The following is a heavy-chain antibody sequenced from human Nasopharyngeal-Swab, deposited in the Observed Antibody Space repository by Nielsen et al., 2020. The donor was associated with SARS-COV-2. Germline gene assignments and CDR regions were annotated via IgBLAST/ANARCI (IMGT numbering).Heavy chain of an antibody. CDR2: INRDGSST. J-gene: IGHJ4*02. V-gene: IGHV3-74*01. Sequence: GGSLRLSCAASGFTFSSYWMHWVRQAPGKGLVWVSRINRDGSSTSYADSVKGRFTSSRDNAKNTLYLQMDSLRGEDTAVYYCARDAPAHYGAFYWGRGTLVTVSS. CDR1: GFTFSSYW. CDR3: ARDAPAHYGAFY. D-gene: IGHD4-17*01.